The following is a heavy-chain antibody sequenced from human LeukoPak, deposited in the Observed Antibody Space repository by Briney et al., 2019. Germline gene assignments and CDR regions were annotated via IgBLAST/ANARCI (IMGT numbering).Heavy chain of an antibody. D-gene: IGHD5-18*01. CDR2: IDPSDSYT. Sequence: PGESLQISCKGSGYSFTSYWISWVRQMPGKGLEWMGRIDPSDSYTNYSPSFQGHVTISADKSISTAYLQWSSLKASDTAMYYCARHSDDSGYSYGYEYYYGMDVWGQGTTVTVSS. V-gene: IGHV5-10-1*01. CDR3: ARHSDDSGYSYGYEYYYGMDV. CDR1: GYSFTSYW. J-gene: IGHJ6*02.